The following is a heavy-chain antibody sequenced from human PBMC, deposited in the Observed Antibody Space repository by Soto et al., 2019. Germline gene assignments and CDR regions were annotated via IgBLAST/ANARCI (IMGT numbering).Heavy chain of an antibody. J-gene: IGHJ6*02. V-gene: IGHV1-8*01. CDR3: ARVLSWASYYDFWSGYYNYYYYGMDV. CDR1: GYTFTSYD. CDR2: MNPNSGNT. D-gene: IGHD3-3*01. Sequence: QVQLVQSGAEVKKPGASVKVSCKASGYTFTSYDINWVRQATGQGLEWMGWMNPNSGNTGYAQKFQGRVTMTRNTTISTAYMEVSSLRSEDTAVYYCARVLSWASYYDFWSGYYNYYYYGMDVLGQGTTCSVSS.